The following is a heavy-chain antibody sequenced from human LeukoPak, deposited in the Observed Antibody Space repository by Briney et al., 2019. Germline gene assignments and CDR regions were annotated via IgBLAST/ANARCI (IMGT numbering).Heavy chain of an antibody. CDR3: ARLRGSGWYFDY. Sequence: SETLSLTCTVSGGSISSYYWSWIRQPPGKGLEWIGYIYYSGSTNYNPSLKSRVTISVDTSKNQFSLKLSSVTAADTAVYYCARLRGSGWYFDYWGQGTLVTVSS. J-gene: IGHJ4*02. CDR2: IYYSGST. D-gene: IGHD6-19*01. V-gene: IGHV4-59*08. CDR1: GGSISSYY.